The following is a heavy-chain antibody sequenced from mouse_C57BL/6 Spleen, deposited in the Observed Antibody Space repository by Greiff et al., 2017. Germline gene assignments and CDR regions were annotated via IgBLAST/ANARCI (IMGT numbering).Heavy chain of an antibody. Sequence: VQLQQPGAELVMPGASVKLSCKASGYTFTSYWMHWVKQRPGQGLEWIGEIDPSDSYTNYNQKFKGKSTLTVDKSSSTAYMQLSSLTSEDSAVYYCARAYYDYDVSYFDYWGQGTTLTVSS. CDR1: GYTFTSYW. CDR3: ARAYYDYDVSYFDY. CDR2: IDPSDSYT. D-gene: IGHD2-4*01. V-gene: IGHV1-69*01. J-gene: IGHJ2*01.